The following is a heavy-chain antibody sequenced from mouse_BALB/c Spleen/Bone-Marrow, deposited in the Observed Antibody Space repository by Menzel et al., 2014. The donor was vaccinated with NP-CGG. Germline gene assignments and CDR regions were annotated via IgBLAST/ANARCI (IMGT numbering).Heavy chain of an antibody. Sequence: EVKLMESGPSLVKPSQTLSLTCSVTGDSITSGYWSWIRKFPGNRLEYMGYISYSGSTYYNPSLKSRISITRDTSKNQYYLQLNSVTTEDTATYYCARFRTTGAMDYWGQGTSVTVSS. CDR3: ARFRTTGAMDY. CDR1: GDSITSGY. J-gene: IGHJ4*01. CDR2: ISYSGST. V-gene: IGHV3-8*02.